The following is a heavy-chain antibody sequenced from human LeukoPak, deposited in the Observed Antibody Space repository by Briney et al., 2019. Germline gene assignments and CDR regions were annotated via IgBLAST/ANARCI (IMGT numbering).Heavy chain of an antibody. CDR1: GYTFTSYY. CDR3: ARLSGYSYAVDY. D-gene: IGHD5-18*01. CDR2: INPNSGGT. V-gene: IGHV1-2*02. J-gene: IGHJ4*02. Sequence: ASVKVSCKASGYTFTSYYMHWVRQAPGQGLEWMGWINPNSGGTNYAQKFQGRVTMTRDTSISTAYMELSRLRSDDTAVYYCARLSGYSYAVDYWGQGTLVTVSS.